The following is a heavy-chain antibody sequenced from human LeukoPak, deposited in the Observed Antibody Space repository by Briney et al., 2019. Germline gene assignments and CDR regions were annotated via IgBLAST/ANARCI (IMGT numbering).Heavy chain of an antibody. CDR2: IYHSGST. D-gene: IGHD3-3*01. Sequence: PSETLSLTCTVSGYSISSGYYWGWIRRPPGKGLEWIGSIYHSGSTYYNPSLKSRVTISVDTSKNQFSLKLSSVTAADTAVYYCARVFTMYAFDIWGQGTMVTVSS. CDR1: GYSISSGYY. V-gene: IGHV4-38-2*02. J-gene: IGHJ3*02. CDR3: ARVFTMYAFDI.